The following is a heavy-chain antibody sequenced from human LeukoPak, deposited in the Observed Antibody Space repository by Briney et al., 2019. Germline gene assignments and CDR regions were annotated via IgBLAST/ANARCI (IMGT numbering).Heavy chain of an antibody. D-gene: IGHD6-13*01. J-gene: IGHJ5*02. CDR1: GFTFSSYW. Sequence: GGSLRLSCAASGFTFSSYWMSWVRQAPGKGLEWVSSISSSSSYIYYADSVKGRFTISRDNAKNSLYLQMNSLRAEDTAVYYCARDSVIAAAARTAGFDPWGQGTLVTVSS. CDR2: ISSSSSYI. CDR3: ARDSVIAAAARTAGFDP. V-gene: IGHV3-21*01.